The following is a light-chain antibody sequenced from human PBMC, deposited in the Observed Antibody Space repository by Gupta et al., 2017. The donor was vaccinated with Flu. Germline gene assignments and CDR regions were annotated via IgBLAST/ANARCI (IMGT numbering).Light chain of an antibody. CDR3: QQYYSYPQNLT. CDR2: AAS. J-gene: IGKJ4*01. CDR1: QGISSY. V-gene: IGKV1-8*01. Sequence: AIRMTQSPSSFSASTGDRVTITCRASQGISSYLAWYQQKPGKAPKLLIYAASTLQSGVPSRFSGSGSGTDFTLTISCLQPEDFATYYCQQYYSYPQNLTFGGGTKVEIK.